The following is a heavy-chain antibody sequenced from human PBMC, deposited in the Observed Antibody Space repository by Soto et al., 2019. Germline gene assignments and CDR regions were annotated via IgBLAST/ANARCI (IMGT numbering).Heavy chain of an antibody. V-gene: IGHV3-23*01. CDR3: AKDGYSGP. Sequence: GGSRRLACPACGFSSSRWSMNWVRQAPGKGLEWVSAISGSGGSTYYADSVKGRFTISRDNSKNTLYLQMNSLRAEDTAVYYCAKDGYSGPWGQGTLVTVSS. D-gene: IGHD5-12*01. J-gene: IGHJ5*02. CDR1: GFSSSRWS. CDR2: ISGSGGST.